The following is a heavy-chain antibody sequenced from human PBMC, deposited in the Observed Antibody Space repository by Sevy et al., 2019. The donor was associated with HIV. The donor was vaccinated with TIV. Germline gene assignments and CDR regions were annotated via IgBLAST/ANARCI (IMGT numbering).Heavy chain of an antibody. CDR1: GYTFTSYD. J-gene: IGHJ6*03. CDR2: MNPNSGNT. D-gene: IGHD2-21*02. Sequence: ASVKVSCKASGYTFTSYDINWVRQATGQGLEWMGWMNPNSGNTGCAQKFQGRVTITRNTSISTAYMELSSLRSEDTAVYYCARGLNDDLRDYYYYYMDVWGKGTTVTVSS. V-gene: IGHV1-8*03. CDR3: ARGLNDDLRDYYYYYMDV.